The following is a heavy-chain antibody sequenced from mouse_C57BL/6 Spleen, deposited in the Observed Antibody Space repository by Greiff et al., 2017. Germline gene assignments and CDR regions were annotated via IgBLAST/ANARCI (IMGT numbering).Heavy chain of an antibody. CDR3: ARGGGYGNYEGLYYFDY. CDR2: IDPSDSET. J-gene: IGHJ2*01. Sequence: QVQLQQPGAELVRPGSSVKLSCKASGYTFTSYWMHWVKQRPIQGLEWIGNIDPSDSETHYNQKFKDKATLTVDKSSSTAYMQLSSLTSEDSAVYDGARGGGYGNYEGLYYFDYWGQGTTLTVSS. D-gene: IGHD2-1*01. V-gene: IGHV1-52*01. CDR1: GYTFTSYW.